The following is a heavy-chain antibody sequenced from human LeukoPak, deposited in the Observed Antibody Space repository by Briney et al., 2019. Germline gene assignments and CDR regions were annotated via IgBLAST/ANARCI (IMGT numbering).Heavy chain of an antibody. J-gene: IGHJ4*02. Sequence: ASVKVSCKASGYTFTGYYMRWVRQAPGQGLEWMGWINPNSGGTNYAQKFQGRVTMTRDTSISTAYMELSRLRSGDTAVYYCASRGLGDGYIYFDYWGQGTLVTVSS. CDR1: GYTFTGYY. CDR3: ASRGLGDGYIYFDY. CDR2: INPNSGGT. D-gene: IGHD5-24*01. V-gene: IGHV1-2*02.